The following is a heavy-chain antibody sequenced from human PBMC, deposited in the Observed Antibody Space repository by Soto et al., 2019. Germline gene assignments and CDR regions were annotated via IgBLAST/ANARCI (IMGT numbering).Heavy chain of an antibody. CDR1: GYTFTSYG. CDR3: ARDLMAVAGTYYYYYMDV. D-gene: IGHD6-19*01. V-gene: IGHV1-18*01. J-gene: IGHJ6*03. CDR2: ISAYNGNT. Sequence: GASVKVSCKASGYTFTSYGISWVRQAPGQGLEWMGWISAYNGNTNYAQKLQGRVTMTTDTSTSTAYMELRSLRSDDTAVYYCARDLMAVAGTYYYYYMDVWGKGTTVTVSS.